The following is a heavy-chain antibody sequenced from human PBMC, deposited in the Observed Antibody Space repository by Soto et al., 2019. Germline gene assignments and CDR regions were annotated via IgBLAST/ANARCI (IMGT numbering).Heavy chain of an antibody. D-gene: IGHD1-26*01. CDR3: ASERSAQYFDY. Sequence: ASVKVSCKASGGTFSGHGIAWVRQVPGQGLEWMGGIMPTFGSATYAPKFQGRVMISADKSTSTAYMELSSLRSEDTAVYFCASERSAQYFDYWGQGTLVTVSS. J-gene: IGHJ4*02. CDR1: GGTFSGHG. CDR2: IMPTFGSA. V-gene: IGHV1-69*06.